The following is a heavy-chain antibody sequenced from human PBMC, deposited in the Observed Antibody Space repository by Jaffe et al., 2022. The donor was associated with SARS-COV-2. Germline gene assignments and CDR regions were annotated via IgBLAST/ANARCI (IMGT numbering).Heavy chain of an antibody. J-gene: IGHJ4*02. Sequence: QVQLVQSGAEVKKPGASVKVSCKASGYTFTSYAMHWVRQAPGQRLEWMGWINAGNGNTKYSQKFQGRVTITRDTSASTAYMELSSLRSEDTAVYYCARGVGVGATTRTPYFDYWGQGTLVTVSS. V-gene: IGHV1-3*01. D-gene: IGHD1-26*01. CDR3: ARGVGVGATTRTPYFDY. CDR2: INAGNGNT. CDR1: GYTFTSYA.